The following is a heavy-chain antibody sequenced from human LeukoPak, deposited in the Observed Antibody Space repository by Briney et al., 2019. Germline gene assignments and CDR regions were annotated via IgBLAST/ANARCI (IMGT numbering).Heavy chain of an antibody. V-gene: IGHV3-30-3*01. CDR2: ISYDGSNK. CDR3: ARVVVPAAIGYYYYGMDV. CDR1: GFTFSSYA. J-gene: IGHJ6*02. Sequence: GVSLRLSCAASGFTFSSYAMHRVRQAPGKGLEWVAVISYDGSNKYYADSVKGRFTISRDNSKNTLYLQMNSLRAEDTAVYYCARVVVPAAIGYYYYGMDVWGQGTTVTVFS. D-gene: IGHD2-2*01.